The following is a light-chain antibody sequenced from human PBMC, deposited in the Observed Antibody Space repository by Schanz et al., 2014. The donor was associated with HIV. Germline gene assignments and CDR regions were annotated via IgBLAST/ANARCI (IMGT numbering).Light chain of an antibody. J-gene: IGKJ4*01. Sequence: EIVLTQSPATLSLSPGEGATISCRASQSVKSSYLAWYQQKPGQAPRLVIYATSTRAAGIPDRFSGTGSGTDFTLTISRLEPEDFAVYFCQYFGNSGGTFGGGTKVGIK. CDR1: QSVKSSY. V-gene: IGKV3-20*01. CDR3: QYFGNSGGT. CDR2: ATS.